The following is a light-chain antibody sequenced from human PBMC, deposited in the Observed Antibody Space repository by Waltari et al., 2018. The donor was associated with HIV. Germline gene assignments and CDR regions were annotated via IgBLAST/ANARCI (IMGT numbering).Light chain of an antibody. Sequence: QSVLTQPPSASATPGQRVTISCSGGSSNFGTHSVFWYQQLPGTAPKLLIFRDNERPSGVPDRFSGSRSGTSASLVISGLRSEDEAEYYCAAWDDSLNGFYVFGSGTRVTVL. CDR1: SSNFGTHS. CDR2: RDN. CDR3: AAWDDSLNGFYV. J-gene: IGLJ1*01. V-gene: IGLV1-47*01.